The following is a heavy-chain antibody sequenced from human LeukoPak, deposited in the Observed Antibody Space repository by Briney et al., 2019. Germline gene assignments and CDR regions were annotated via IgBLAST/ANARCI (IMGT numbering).Heavy chain of an antibody. D-gene: IGHD1-26*01. J-gene: IGHJ4*02. Sequence: ASVKVSCTASGYTFTGYYMHWVRQAPGQGLEWMGWINPNSGGTNYAQKFQGRVTMTRDTSISTAYMELSRLRSDDTAVYYCARDAIVGATGIDYWGQGTLVTVSS. CDR1: GYTFTGYY. V-gene: IGHV1-2*02. CDR3: ARDAIVGATGIDY. CDR2: INPNSGGT.